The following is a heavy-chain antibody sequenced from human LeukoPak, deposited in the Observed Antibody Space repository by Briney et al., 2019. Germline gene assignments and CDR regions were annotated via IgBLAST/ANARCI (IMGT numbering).Heavy chain of an antibody. CDR1: GYTFTSYD. Sequence: GASMKVSCKASGYTFTSYDINWVRQAPGQGPEWMGWMNPNSGNTGYVQRFQGRVTMTRNTSISTAYMELNSLRSEDTAVYFCGRGRGNGRPENYFDYWGQGTLVTVSS. CDR2: MNPNSGNT. CDR3: GRGRGNGRPENYFDY. J-gene: IGHJ4*02. V-gene: IGHV1-8*01. D-gene: IGHD2-8*01.